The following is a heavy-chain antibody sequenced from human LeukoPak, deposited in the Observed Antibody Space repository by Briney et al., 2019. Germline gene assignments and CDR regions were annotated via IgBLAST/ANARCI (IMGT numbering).Heavy chain of an antibody. V-gene: IGHV3-66*01. J-gene: IGHJ4*02. CDR2: IYSGGST. Sequence: VGSLRLSCTASGFTVSSNYMSWVRQAPGKGLEWVSVIYSGGSTYYADSVKGRFTISRDNSKNTLYLQMNSLRAEDTAVYYCARDDYYGSGSYHGDYWGQGTLVTVSS. CDR3: ARDDYYGSGSYHGDY. D-gene: IGHD3-10*01. CDR1: GFTVSSNY.